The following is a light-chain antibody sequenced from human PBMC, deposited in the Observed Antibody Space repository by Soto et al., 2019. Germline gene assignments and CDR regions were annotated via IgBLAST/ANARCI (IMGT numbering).Light chain of an antibody. Sequence: QSALTQPASVSGSPGQSTTISCTGTNSDIGAFDYVSWYQQHPGQVPKLIIRDVGDRPSGVSDRFSGSKSGNTASLTISGLQTEDEADYYCSSFTTSNTYVFGTGTKLTVL. V-gene: IGLV2-14*03. CDR2: DVG. J-gene: IGLJ1*01. CDR3: SSFTTSNTYV. CDR1: NSDIGAFDY.